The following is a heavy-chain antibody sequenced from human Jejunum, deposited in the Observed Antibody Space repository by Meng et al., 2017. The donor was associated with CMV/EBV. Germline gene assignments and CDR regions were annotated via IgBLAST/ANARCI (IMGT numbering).Heavy chain of an antibody. CDR1: GASITDSY. CDR2: VYHSGTT. CDR3: ARDTFARRNGMDV. V-gene: IGHV4-59*01. Sequence: VSGASITDSYWAWIRQTPGKGLEWIGYVYHSGTTHYNPSLKSRVAISVNTSKNQFSLRLNSVTAADTALYYCARDTFARRNGMDVWGQGITVTVSS. J-gene: IGHJ6*02.